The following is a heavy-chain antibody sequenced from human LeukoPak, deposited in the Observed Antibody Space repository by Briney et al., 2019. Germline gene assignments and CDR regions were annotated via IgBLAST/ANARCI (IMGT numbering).Heavy chain of an antibody. CDR3: AGSWTMVTVDY. CDR2: IYYSGST. V-gene: IGHV4-59*01. J-gene: IGHJ4*02. Sequence: SETLSLTCFVSGGSISSYYWSWIRQPPGKGLEWIGYIYYSGSTNYNPSLKSRVTISVDTSKNQFSLKLSSVTAADTAVYYCAGSWTMVTVDYWGQGTLVTVSS. CDR1: GGSISSYY. D-gene: IGHD4/OR15-4a*01.